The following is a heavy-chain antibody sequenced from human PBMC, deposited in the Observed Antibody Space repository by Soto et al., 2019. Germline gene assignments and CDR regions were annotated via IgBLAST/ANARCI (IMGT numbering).Heavy chain of an antibody. CDR1: GFTFSSYA. V-gene: IGHV3-23*01. J-gene: IGHJ4*02. Sequence: GGSLRLSCAASGFTFSSYAMSWVRQAPGKGLEWVSTISGSGGSTYYADSVKGRFTISRDNAKNTLYLQMNSLRAEDTALYYCAKGDYCEFDNYFDYWGQGTVVSVSS. CDR3: AKGDYCEFDNYFDY. CDR2: ISGSGGST. D-gene: IGHD4-17*01.